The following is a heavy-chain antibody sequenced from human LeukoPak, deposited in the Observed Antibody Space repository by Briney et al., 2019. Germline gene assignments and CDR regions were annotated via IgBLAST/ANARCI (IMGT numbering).Heavy chain of an antibody. CDR3: ARDKGSCSY. CDR1: GFTFSSYE. J-gene: IGHJ4*02. V-gene: IGHV3-48*03. Sequence: GGSLRLSCAASGFTFSSYEMNWVRQASGKGLEWVSYICRSGSAIYCAEYVKGRFTSPSDNAKISLYFQMNSLRAEDRAVYYCARDKGSCSYWGQGTLVTVSS. D-gene: IGHD2-15*01. CDR2: ICRSGSAI.